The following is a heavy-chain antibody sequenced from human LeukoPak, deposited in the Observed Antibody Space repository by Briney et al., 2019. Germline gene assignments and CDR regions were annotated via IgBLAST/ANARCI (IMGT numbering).Heavy chain of an antibody. CDR1: GGSISSYY. CDR3: ARDAPSSMATNAFDI. Sequence: SETLSLTCTVSGGSISSYYWSWIRQPPGKGLEWIGYIYYSGSTNYNPSLKSRVTISVDTSKNQFSLKLSSVTAADTAVYYCARDAPSSMATNAFDIWGQGTMVTVSS. V-gene: IGHV4-59*12. D-gene: IGHD5-24*01. J-gene: IGHJ3*02. CDR2: IYYSGST.